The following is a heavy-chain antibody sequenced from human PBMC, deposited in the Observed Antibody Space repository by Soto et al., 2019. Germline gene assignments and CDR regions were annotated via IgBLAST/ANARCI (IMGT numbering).Heavy chain of an antibody. CDR2: IYWDDDE. Sequence: QITLRESGPALVRPAQTLTLTCTFSGFSLTSHHMGVAWIRQPPGKAMEWLALIYWDDDERFNPSLKDRLAISKDPSKNQVVLTMTNMGPLDTATYFCAHAGDYDLLSFDHWGPGTLVTVSS. CDR1: GFSLTSHHMG. V-gene: IGHV2-5*02. D-gene: IGHD4-17*01. J-gene: IGHJ4*02. CDR3: AHAGDYDLLSFDH.